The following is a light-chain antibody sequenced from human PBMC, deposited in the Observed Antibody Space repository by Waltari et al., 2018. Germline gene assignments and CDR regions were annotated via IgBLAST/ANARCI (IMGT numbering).Light chain of an antibody. CDR2: ATS. V-gene: IGKV1-NL1*01. J-gene: IGKJ1*01. CDR1: QGISNS. Sequence: DIQMTQSPSSLSASVGDRVTIPCRASQGISNSLAWYQQKPVKAPKLLLYATSRLESGVPSRFSGSGSGTDYTLTISSLQPEDFATYYCQQYYSTPWTFGQGTKVEIK. CDR3: QQYYSTPWT.